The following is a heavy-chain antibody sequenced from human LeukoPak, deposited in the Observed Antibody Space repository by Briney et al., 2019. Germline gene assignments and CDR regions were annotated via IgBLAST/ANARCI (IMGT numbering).Heavy chain of an antibody. Sequence: GGSLRLSCAASGFTFRSYTMNWVRQAPGKGLEWVSYISSSGSPIYYADSVKGRLTISRDNAKNSLYLQMNSLRAEDTAVYYCARGFHFLEWTFGSPHAFDIWGQGTMVTVSS. J-gene: IGHJ3*02. D-gene: IGHD3-3*01. CDR3: ARGFHFLEWTFGSPHAFDI. V-gene: IGHV3-48*04. CDR2: ISSSGSPI. CDR1: GFTFRSYT.